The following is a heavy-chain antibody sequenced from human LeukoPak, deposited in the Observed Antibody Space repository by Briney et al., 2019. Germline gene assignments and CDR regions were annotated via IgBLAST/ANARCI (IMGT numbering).Heavy chain of an antibody. CDR3: ARPAVAGLRAGGYDY. V-gene: IGHV3-74*01. CDR2: ISSDGSII. J-gene: IGHJ4*02. Sequence: GGSLGLSCAASGFSFSSYWMHWVRQAPGKGLVWVSRISSDGSIINYADSVKGRFTISRDNAKNTLYLQMNSLRVEDTAVYYCARPAVAGLRAGGYDYWGQGTLVTVSS. CDR1: GFSFSSYW. D-gene: IGHD6-19*01.